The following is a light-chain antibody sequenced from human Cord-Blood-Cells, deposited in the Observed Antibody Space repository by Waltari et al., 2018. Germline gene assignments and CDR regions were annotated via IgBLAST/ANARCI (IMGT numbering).Light chain of an antibody. CDR1: ALPKKY. CDR2: KDS. CDR3: LSADSSGTYPGV. J-gene: IGLJ3*02. Sequence: SYELTQPPSVSVSLGQMARITCSGEALPKKYAYWYKRKPGQFPVLGIYKDSQRPSGIPERFSGSSSVTRVTWTIIGVQAEGEADYYCLSADSSGTYPGVFGGGTKLTVL. V-gene: IGLV3-16*01.